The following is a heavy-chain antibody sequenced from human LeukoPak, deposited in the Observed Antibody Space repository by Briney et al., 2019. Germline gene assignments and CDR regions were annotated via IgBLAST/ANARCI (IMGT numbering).Heavy chain of an antibody. Sequence: GASVKVSCKASGYTFTGYYMHWVRQAPGQGLEWMGWISAYNGNTNYAQKLQGRVTMTTDTSTSTAYMELRSLRSDDTAVYYCARGLSYGSGSLWGQGTLVTVSS. CDR1: GYTFTGYY. CDR2: ISAYNGNT. D-gene: IGHD3-10*01. V-gene: IGHV1-18*04. J-gene: IGHJ4*02. CDR3: ARGLSYGSGSL.